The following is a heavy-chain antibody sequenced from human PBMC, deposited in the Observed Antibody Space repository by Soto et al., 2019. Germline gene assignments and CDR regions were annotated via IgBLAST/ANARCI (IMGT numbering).Heavy chain of an antibody. D-gene: IGHD6-13*01. J-gene: IGHJ3*02. CDR1: GGSISSYY. CDR2: IYYSGST. CDR3: ARVTAYSSSWADAFDI. V-gene: IGHV4-59*08. Sequence: SETLSLTCTVSGGSISSYYWSWIRQPPGKGLEWIGYIYYSGSTNYNPSLKSRVTISVDTSKNQFSLKLSSVTAADTAVYYCARVTAYSSSWADAFDIWGQGTMVTVSS.